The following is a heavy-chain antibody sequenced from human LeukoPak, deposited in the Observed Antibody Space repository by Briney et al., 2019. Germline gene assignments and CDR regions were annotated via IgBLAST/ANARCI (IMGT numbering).Heavy chain of an antibody. D-gene: IGHD3-3*01. Sequence: ASVKVSCKASGYTLTGYYMHWVRQAPGQGLEWMGWIDPNSGGTNYAQKFQGRVTLTRDTSITTAYMELSSLRSDDTAVYYCARLITMARNWFDPWGQGNLVTVSP. CDR3: ARLITMARNWFDP. V-gene: IGHV1-2*02. J-gene: IGHJ5*02. CDR1: GYTLTGYY. CDR2: IDPNSGGT.